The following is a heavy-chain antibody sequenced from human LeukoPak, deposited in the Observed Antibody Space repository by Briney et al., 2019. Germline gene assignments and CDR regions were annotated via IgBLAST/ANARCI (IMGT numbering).Heavy chain of an antibody. CDR2: IYYSGST. CDR3: ARSIAAAGTRWFDP. J-gene: IGHJ5*02. V-gene: IGHV4-59*01. CDR1: GGSISSYY. Sequence: PSETLSLTCTVSGGSISSYYRSWIRQPPGKGLEWIGYIYYSGSTNYNPSLKSRVTISVDTSKNQFSLKLSSVTAADTAVYYCARSIAAAGTRWFDPWGQGTLVTVSS. D-gene: IGHD6-13*01.